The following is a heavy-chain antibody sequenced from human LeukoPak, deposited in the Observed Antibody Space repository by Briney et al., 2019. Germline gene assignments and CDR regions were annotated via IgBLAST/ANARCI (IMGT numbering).Heavy chain of an antibody. V-gene: IGHV4-34*01. D-gene: IGHD6-13*01. CDR1: NGSLTGYY. CDR2: SDRIGTT. J-gene: IGHJ6*03. Sequence: SETLSLNCAVYNGSLTGYYWTWIRQPPGKGLEWIGESDRIGTTNDNASLRSRVTMSVDTSNNQFSLILRSVTAADNAVYYCARGLGSCRRYHMDVWGTGTTVTVSS. CDR3: ARGLGSCRRYHMDV.